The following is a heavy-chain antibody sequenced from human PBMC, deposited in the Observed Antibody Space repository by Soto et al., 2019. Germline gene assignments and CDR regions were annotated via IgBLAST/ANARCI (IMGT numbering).Heavy chain of an antibody. J-gene: IGHJ4*02. CDR2: IDLSGTTT. CDR1: GFSFSDYS. CDR3: AKDSVPDGIYAFDY. V-gene: IGHV3-23*03. D-gene: IGHD1-20*01. Sequence: EVQLLESGGDLVQPGGSLRLSCAASGFSFSDYSMNWVRQAPGKGLEWVSVIDLSGTTTHYRDSVKGRFTIFKDKSMNTVYLQMHSLKVEAAAVYYCAKDSVPDGIYAFDYWGQGALVTVSS.